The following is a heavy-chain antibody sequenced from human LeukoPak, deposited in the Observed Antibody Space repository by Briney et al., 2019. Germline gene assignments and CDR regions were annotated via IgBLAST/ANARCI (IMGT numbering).Heavy chain of an antibody. V-gene: IGHV3-33*08. CDR1: GFTFSSYG. CDR2: IWHDGSNT. CDR3: ARNNWNSRTQRWFYFDN. J-gene: IGHJ4*02. Sequence: GRSLRLSCAASGFTFSSYGMHWVRQAPGKGLEWVAIIWHDGSNTYYADSVKGRFTISRDNSQNTVFLQMNSLRAEDTAVYYCARNNWNSRTQRWFYFDNWGQGTLVTVSS. D-gene: IGHD1-1*01.